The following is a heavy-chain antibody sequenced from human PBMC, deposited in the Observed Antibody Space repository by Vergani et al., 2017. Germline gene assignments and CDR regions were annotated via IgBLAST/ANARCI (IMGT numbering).Heavy chain of an antibody. Sequence: EVQLVESGGGLVKPGGSLRLSCAASGFTFSSYAMTWVRQAPGKGLEWVSTISSDGGSTYYADSVKGRFTISRDNSKNTLSLQMNSLTAEDTAIYYCAGPQGTSAYYYGGFDYWGQGTRVTVSS. V-gene: IGHV3-23*04. J-gene: IGHJ4*02. CDR2: ISSDGGST. CDR1: GFTFSSYA. CDR3: AGPQGTSAYYYGGFDY. D-gene: IGHD3-22*01.